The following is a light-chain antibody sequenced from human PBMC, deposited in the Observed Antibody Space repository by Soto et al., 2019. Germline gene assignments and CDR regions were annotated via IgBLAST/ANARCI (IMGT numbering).Light chain of an antibody. CDR1: SGDVGGYDY. CDR3: CSYAGSYTVVA. Sequence: QSALTQPRSVSGSPGQSVTISCTGTSGDVGGYDYVSWYQRHPGKAPKLIIYNVNKRPSGVPDRFFASKSGNTASLTISGLQADDEADYYCCSYAGSYTVVAFGGGTKLTVL. CDR2: NVN. V-gene: IGLV2-11*01. J-gene: IGLJ2*01.